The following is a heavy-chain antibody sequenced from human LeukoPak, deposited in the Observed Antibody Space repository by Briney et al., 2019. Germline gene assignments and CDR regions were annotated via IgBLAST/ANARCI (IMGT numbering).Heavy chain of an antibody. CDR2: IIPIFGTA. J-gene: IGHJ4*02. D-gene: IGHD1-26*01. CDR3: ASVVGATWYYFDY. V-gene: IGHV1-69*13. Sequence: SVKVSCKASGGTFSSYAISWVRQAPGQGLEWMGGIIPIFGTANYAQKFQGRVTIIADESTSTAYMELSSLRSEDTAVYYCASVVGATWYYFDYWGQGTLVTVSS. CDR1: GGTFSSYA.